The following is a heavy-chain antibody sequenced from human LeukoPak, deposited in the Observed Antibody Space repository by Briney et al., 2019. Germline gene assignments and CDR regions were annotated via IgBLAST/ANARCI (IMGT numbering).Heavy chain of an antibody. Sequence: GGSLRLSCAASGFTFSNYGMHWVRQAPGKGLEWVAFIRYDGRNKYYADSVKGRFTISRDNSKNTLYLQMNSLRAEDTAVYYCARIGEMATIEDAFDIWGQGTMVTVSS. V-gene: IGHV3-30*02. D-gene: IGHD5-24*01. J-gene: IGHJ3*02. CDR3: ARIGEMATIEDAFDI. CDR1: GFTFSNYG. CDR2: IRYDGRNK.